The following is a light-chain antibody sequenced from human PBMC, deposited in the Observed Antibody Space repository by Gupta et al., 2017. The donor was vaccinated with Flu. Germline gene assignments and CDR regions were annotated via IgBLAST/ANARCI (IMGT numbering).Light chain of an antibody. V-gene: IGLV3-19*01. J-gene: IGLJ3*02. CDR2: GKN. CDR3: NSQDSSSNHWV. Sequence: SSELTQDPAVSVALGQTVRITCQGDSLRSYYASWYQQKPGQAPVLLIYGKNNRPSGIPDRFSGSSSGTTASLTITGAQAEDEADYYCNSQDSSSNHWVFGGGTKLTVL. CDR1: SLRSYY.